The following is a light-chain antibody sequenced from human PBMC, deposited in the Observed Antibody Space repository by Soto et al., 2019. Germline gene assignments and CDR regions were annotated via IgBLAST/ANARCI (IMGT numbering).Light chain of an antibody. CDR2: KVS. CDR3: LQGSHWPWT. CDR1: QSLVSSDGNTY. V-gene: IGKV2-30*01. Sequence: DVMMTQSPLSLPVTLGQPASISCRSSQSLVSSDGNTYLNWFQQRPRQSPRRLIYKVSNRDSGVPDRFSGSGSGTDFTLKISRVEAEDVGVYYCLQGSHWPWTFGQGTKVEI. J-gene: IGKJ1*01.